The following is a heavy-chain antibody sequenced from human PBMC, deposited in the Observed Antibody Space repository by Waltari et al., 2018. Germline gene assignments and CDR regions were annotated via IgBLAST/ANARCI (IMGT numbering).Heavy chain of an antibody. CDR1: GGSVSDYY. CDR3: VIDLNV. D-gene: IGHD3-3*01. V-gene: IGHV4-4*07. J-gene: IGHJ3*01. Sequence: QVQLEESGPGLVKASETLSLTCSFSGGSVSDYYCGWIRQPTGRKLEWIGRYCSGSTYYNPALQNRPTRSLGTSRTQFSLKLNSVTAADTAVYYCVIDLNVWGHGTMVTVSS. CDR2: YCSGST.